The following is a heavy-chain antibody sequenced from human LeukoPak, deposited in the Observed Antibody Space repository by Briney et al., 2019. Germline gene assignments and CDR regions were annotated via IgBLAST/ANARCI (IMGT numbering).Heavy chain of an antibody. CDR2: IYYSGST. CDR3: ARDYGGGGHYYYYYYMDV. V-gene: IGHV4-61*01. Sequence: SETLSLTCTVSGGSVSSGSYYWSWIRQPPGKGLEWIGYIYYSGSTNYNPSLKSRVTISVDTSKNQFSLKLSSVTAADTAVYYCARDYGGGGHYYYYYYMDVWGKGTTVTVPS. CDR1: GGSVSSGSYY. J-gene: IGHJ6*03. D-gene: IGHD4-23*01.